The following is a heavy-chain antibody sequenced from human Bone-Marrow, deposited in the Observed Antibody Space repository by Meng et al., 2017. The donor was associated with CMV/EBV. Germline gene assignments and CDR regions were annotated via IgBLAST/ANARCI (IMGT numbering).Heavy chain of an antibody. CDR3: ERDRGLGPPLYYAFDI. Sequence: SETLSLTCYVSGGSISSYYWSWIRQPPGKGLEWIGFIYYSGSTNYNPSLKSRVTISVDTSKNQFSLKLSSVTAADTAVYYCERDRGLGPPLYYAFDIWGQGTMVTVSS. CDR1: GGSISSYY. D-gene: IGHD3-10*01. V-gene: IGHV4-59*01. CDR2: IYYSGST. J-gene: IGHJ3*02.